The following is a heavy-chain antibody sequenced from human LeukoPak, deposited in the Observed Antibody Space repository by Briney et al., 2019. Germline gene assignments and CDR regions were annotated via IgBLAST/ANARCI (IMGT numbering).Heavy chain of an antibody. CDR2: SHRGGSDT. CDR3: ARLVGPPQGNWFDP. CDR1: GYSFTSYW. D-gene: IGHD1-26*01. Sequence: GESLKISCKGSGYSFTSYWIGWERQMPGKGLEWMVISHRGGSDTRYSPSFQGQVTISADKSISTAYLQWSSLKASDTAMYYCARLVGPPQGNWFDPWGQGTLVTVSS. V-gene: IGHV5-51*01. J-gene: IGHJ5*02.